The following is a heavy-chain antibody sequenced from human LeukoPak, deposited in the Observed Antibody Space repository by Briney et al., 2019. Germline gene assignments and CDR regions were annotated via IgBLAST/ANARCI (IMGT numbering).Heavy chain of an antibody. Sequence: GASVKVSCKASGYTFTSYGISWVRQAPGQGLEWMGWISAYNGNTNYAQKLQGRVTMTTDASTSTAYMELRSLRSDDTAVYYCARDPGGITMVRGVIDYWGQETLVTVSS. CDR2: ISAYNGNT. D-gene: IGHD3-10*01. CDR3: ARDPGGITMVRGVIDY. J-gene: IGHJ4*02. CDR1: GYTFTSYG. V-gene: IGHV1-18*01.